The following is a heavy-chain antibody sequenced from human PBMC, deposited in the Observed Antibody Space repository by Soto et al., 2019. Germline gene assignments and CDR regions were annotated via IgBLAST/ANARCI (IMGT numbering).Heavy chain of an antibody. CDR1: GFTSSSYD. D-gene: IGHD6-13*01. Sequence: GGSLRLSCAASGFTSSSYDMHWVRQATGKGLEWVSAIGTAGDTYYPGSVKGRFTISRENAKNSLYLQMNSLRAGDTAVYYCARAGGAAAGFDYWGQGTLVTVSS. V-gene: IGHV3-13*01. CDR2: IGTAGDT. CDR3: ARAGGAAAGFDY. J-gene: IGHJ4*02.